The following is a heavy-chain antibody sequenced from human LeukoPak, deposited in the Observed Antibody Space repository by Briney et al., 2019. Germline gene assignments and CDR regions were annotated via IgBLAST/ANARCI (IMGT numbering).Heavy chain of an antibody. CDR1: GYTFITYL. V-gene: IGHV1-46*01. CDR3: ARDPANGRPDAYDI. Sequence: ASVKVSCKASGYTFITYLIHWVRQAPGQGLEWMGELHPVTGGTNYAQKFQGRVTMTRDTSTSTVYLELSSLTSEDTAVYFCARDPANGRPDAYDIWGQGTRVTVSS. CDR2: LHPVTGGT. D-gene: IGHD1-26*01. J-gene: IGHJ3*02.